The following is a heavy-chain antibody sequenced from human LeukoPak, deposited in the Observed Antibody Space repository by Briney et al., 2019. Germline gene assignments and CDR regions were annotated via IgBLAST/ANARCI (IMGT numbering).Heavy chain of an antibody. CDR3: ARVGGIAAAGTLSKIGGSLDV. Sequence: ASVKVSCKASGYTFTSYYMHWVRQAPGQGLEWMGIINPSGGSTNYAQKFQGRVTMTRDMSTSTVYMELSSLRSEDTAVYYCARVGGIAAAGTLSKIGGSLDVWGKGTTVTVSS. CDR1: GYTFTSYY. J-gene: IGHJ6*04. CDR2: INPSGGST. D-gene: IGHD6-13*01. V-gene: IGHV1-46*01.